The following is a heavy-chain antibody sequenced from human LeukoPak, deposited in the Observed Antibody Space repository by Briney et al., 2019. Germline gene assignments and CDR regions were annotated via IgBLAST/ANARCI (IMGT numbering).Heavy chain of an antibody. J-gene: IGHJ4*02. CDR3: VKDHSSGLLG. CDR2: VRYDGSNK. D-gene: IGHD6-25*01. CDR1: GFTFSSYG. V-gene: IGHV3-30*02. Sequence: GGSLRLSCAASGFTFSSYGMHWVRQAPGKGLEWVAFVRYDGSNKYYADSVEGRFTIYRDNSKNTLYLQMNSLRVEDTAVYYCVKDHSSGLLGWGQGTLVTVSS.